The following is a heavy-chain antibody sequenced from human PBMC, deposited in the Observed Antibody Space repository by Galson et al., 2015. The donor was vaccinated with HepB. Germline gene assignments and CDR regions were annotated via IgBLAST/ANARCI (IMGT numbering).Heavy chain of an antibody. CDR3: ARDYGGSGGAFDI. CDR1: GFTFSSYS. D-gene: IGHD4-23*01. CDR2: ISSSSSYI. J-gene: IGHJ3*02. Sequence: LRLSCAASGFTFSSYSMNWVRQAPGKGLEWVSSISSSSSYIYYADSVKGRFTISRDNAKNSLYLQMNSLRAEDTAVYYCARDYGGSGGAFDIWGQGTMVTVSS. V-gene: IGHV3-21*01.